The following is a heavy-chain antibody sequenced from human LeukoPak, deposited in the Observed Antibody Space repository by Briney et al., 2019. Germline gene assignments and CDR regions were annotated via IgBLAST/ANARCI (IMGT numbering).Heavy chain of an antibody. CDR1: GFTFSSYG. J-gene: IGHJ4*02. CDR3: AKELGYCSGGSCFVDY. D-gene: IGHD2-15*01. V-gene: IGHV3-30*18. CDR2: ISYDGSNK. Sequence: PGGSLRLSCAASGFTFSSYGMHWVRQAPGKGLEWVAVISYDGSNKYYADSVKGRFTISRDNSKNTLYLQMNSLRAEDTAVYYCAKELGYCSGGSCFVDYWGQGTLVTVSS.